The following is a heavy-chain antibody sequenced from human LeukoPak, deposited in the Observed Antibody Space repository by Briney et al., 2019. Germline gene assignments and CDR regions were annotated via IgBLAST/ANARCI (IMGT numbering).Heavy chain of an antibody. Sequence: GGSLRLSCAASGFTFYDYAMHWVRQAPGKGLEWVSGISWYSGSIGYADSVKGRFNISRDNAKNSLYLQMNSLRAEDMALYYCAKDRRDTAMVTGGFDYWGQGTLVTVSS. D-gene: IGHD5-18*01. CDR2: ISWYSGSI. V-gene: IGHV3-9*03. CDR1: GFTFYDYA. J-gene: IGHJ4*02. CDR3: AKDRRDTAMVTGGFDY.